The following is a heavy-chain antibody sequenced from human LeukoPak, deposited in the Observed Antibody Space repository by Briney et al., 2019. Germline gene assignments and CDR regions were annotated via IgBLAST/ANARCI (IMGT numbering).Heavy chain of an antibody. D-gene: IGHD3-3*01. CDR3: TTAPDSMDC. V-gene: IGHV3-15*01. CDR1: GFTFSSAW. Sequence: GGSLRLSCAASGFTFSSAWMTWVRQAPGEGLEWVGRIKSKTDGGTAEHAAPVKGRFTISRDDSQNTLYLQMNSLRPEDTAVYYCTTAPDSMDCWGQGTLVTVSS. CDR2: IKSKTDGGTA. J-gene: IGHJ4*02.